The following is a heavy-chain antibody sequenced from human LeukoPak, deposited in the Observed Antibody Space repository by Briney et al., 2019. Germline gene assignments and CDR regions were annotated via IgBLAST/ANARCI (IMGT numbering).Heavy chain of an antibody. V-gene: IGHV3-23*01. J-gene: IGHJ5*02. D-gene: IGHD2-15*01. Sequence: PGGSLRLSCAASGFTFSSSAMSWVRQAPGKGLEWVSAISGSGGSTYYADSVKGRFTISRDNSKNTLSLQMNSLRAEDTAIYYCAKHPYEGYCSGGSCWNNWFDPWGQGTLVTVSS. CDR2: ISGSGGST. CDR3: AKHPYEGYCSGGSCWNNWFDP. CDR1: GFTFSSSA.